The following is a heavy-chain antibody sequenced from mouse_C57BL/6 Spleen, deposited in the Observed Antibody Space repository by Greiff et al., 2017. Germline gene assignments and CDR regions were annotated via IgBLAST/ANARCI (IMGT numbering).Heavy chain of an antibody. D-gene: IGHD1-1*01. CDR1: GFTFSSYG. CDR2: ISSGGSYT. V-gene: IGHV5-6*01. J-gene: IGHJ2*01. Sequence: EVQLVESGGDLVKPGGSLKLSCAASGFTFSSYGMSWVRQTPDKRLEWVATISSGGSYTYYPDSVKGRFTISRDNAKNTLYLQLSSLKSEDTAMYYCARIGSSYFDYWGQGTTLTVSS. CDR3: ARIGSSYFDY.